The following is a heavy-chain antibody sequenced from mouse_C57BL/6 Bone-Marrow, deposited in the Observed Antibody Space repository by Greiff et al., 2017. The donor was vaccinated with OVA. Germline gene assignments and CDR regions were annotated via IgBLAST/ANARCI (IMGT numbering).Heavy chain of an antibody. V-gene: IGHV3-6*01. CDR3: ARDQSTVITRVLSYWYFDV. CDR1: GYSITSGYY. D-gene: IGHD2-4*01. J-gene: IGHJ1*03. CDR2: ISYDGST. Sequence: EVQLQQSGPGLVKPSQSLSLTCSVTGYSITSGYYWNWIRQFPGNKLEWMGYISYDGSTNYNPSFKNRFSITRATAKNQLFLKLNSVTTEDTATYDCARDQSTVITRVLSYWYFDVWGTGTTVTVSS.